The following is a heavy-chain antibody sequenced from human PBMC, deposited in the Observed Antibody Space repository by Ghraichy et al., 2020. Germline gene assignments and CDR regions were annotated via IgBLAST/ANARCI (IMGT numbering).Heavy chain of an antibody. V-gene: IGHV3-30*04. CDR2: ISYDGSNK. J-gene: IGHJ4*02. CDR1: GFTFSSYA. Sequence: GGSLRLPCAASGFTFSSYAMHWVRQAPGKGLEWVAVISYDGSNKYYADSVKGRFTISRDNSKNTLYLQMNSLRAEDTAVYYCARDRYSSGWSDFDYWGQGTLVTVSS. D-gene: IGHD6-19*01. CDR3: ARDRYSSGWSDFDY.